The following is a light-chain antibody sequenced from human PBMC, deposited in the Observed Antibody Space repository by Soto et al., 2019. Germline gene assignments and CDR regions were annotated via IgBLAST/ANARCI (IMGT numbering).Light chain of an antibody. J-gene: IGKJ4*01. V-gene: IGKV3-15*01. Sequence: EIVMTQSPATLSGSPGERATLSCRASQNINNNLAWYQQKPGQGPRLLIYGASSRATGIPARFSGSGSGTGFTLTISSLQSEDFAIYYCQQYNNWPLTFGGGTKVEIK. CDR3: QQYNNWPLT. CDR1: QNINNN. CDR2: GAS.